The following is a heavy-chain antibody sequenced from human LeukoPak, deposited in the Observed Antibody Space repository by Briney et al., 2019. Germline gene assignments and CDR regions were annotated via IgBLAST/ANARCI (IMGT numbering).Heavy chain of an antibody. CDR2: INPNSGGT. Sequence: ASVKVSCKASGYTFTGYYMHWMRQAPGQGLEWVGWINPNSGGTNYAQKFQGRVTMTRDTSISTAYMELTRLRCDDTAVYYCARDPRGGLGWFDPWGQGTLLTVSS. CDR3: ARDPRGGLGWFDP. D-gene: IGHD3-16*01. J-gene: IGHJ5*02. CDR1: GYTFTGYY. V-gene: IGHV1-2*02.